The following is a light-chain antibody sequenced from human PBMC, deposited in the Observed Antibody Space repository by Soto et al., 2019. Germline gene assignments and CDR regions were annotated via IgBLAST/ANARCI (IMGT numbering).Light chain of an antibody. V-gene: IGKV3-11*01. Sequence: ELVLTQSPATLSLSPGERATLSCRACQNVYTNLAWYQQKPGQAPRLLIYDASNRATGIPARFSGSGSGTEFTLTISSLEPEDFAVYYCQQRYSWPPLTFGGGTKVEIK. CDR3: QQRYSWPPLT. J-gene: IGKJ4*01. CDR1: QNVYTN. CDR2: DAS.